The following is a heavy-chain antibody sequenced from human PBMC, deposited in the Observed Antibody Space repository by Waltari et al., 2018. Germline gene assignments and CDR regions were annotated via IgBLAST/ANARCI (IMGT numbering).Heavy chain of an antibody. CDR1: GGTFSSYA. Sequence: QVQLVQSGAEVKKPGSSVKVSCKASGGTFSSYAISWVRQAPGQGLEWMGGISPIRGIANYAKKFQGRVTITADESTSTAYMELSSLRSEDTAVYYCARNSGSFPWNWFDPWGQGTLVTVSS. J-gene: IGHJ5*02. V-gene: IGHV1-69*04. D-gene: IGHD1-26*01. CDR3: ARNSGSFPWNWFDP. CDR2: ISPIRGIA.